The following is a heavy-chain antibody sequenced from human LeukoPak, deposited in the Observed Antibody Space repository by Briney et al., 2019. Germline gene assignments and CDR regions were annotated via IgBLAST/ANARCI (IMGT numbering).Heavy chain of an antibody. CDR2: IYPGDSDT. V-gene: IGHV5-51*01. CDR1: EYTFTSYW. CDR3: ARPYYYGSGYYLDY. J-gene: IGHJ4*02. Sequence: GESLKISCKASEYTFTSYWIAWVRQMPGKGLEWMGIIYPGDSDTTYSPSFQGQVTISIDKSINTAYLQWSSLKASDTAMYYCARPYYYGSGYYLDYWGQGTRVTVSS. D-gene: IGHD3-10*01.